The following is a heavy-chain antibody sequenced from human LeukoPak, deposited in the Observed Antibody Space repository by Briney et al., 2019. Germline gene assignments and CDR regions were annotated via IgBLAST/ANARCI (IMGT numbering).Heavy chain of an antibody. CDR3: AKGTAARRGRKYYYYYMDD. CDR1: GYTFTSYD. Sequence: ASVKVSCKASGYTFTSYDINWVRQATGQGLEWMGWMNPNSGNTGYAQKFQGRVTITRNTSISTAYMELSSLRSEDTAVYYCAKGTAARRGRKYYYYYMDDWGKGTTVTVSS. CDR2: MNPNSGNT. V-gene: IGHV1-8*03. J-gene: IGHJ6*03. D-gene: IGHD6-6*01.